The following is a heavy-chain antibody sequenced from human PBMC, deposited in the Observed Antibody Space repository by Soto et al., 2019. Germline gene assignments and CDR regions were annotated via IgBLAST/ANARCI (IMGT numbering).Heavy chain of an antibody. CDR3: AKDLRNSYFDY. V-gene: IGHV4-4*07. CDR1: GGSITNSY. CDR2: IYSSGST. D-gene: IGHD1-26*01. Sequence: SETLSLTCSVSGGSITNSYWSWIRQPAGKGLEWIGRIYSSGSTNYNPSLKSRVTMSVDTSKNQFSLKLTSVTAADTAIYYCAKDLRNSYFDYWGQGTLVTVSS. J-gene: IGHJ4*02.